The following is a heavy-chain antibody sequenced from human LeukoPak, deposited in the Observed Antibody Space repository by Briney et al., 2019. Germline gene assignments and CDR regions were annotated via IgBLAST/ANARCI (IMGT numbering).Heavy chain of an antibody. CDR3: VRYSLGATQFDY. CDR2: MNPNSGNT. Sequence: ASVKVSCKASGYTFTSYDINWVRQATGQGLEWMGWMNPNSGNTGYAQKFQGRVTITRNTSISTAYMELSRLTSDDTAVYYCVRYSLGATQFDYWGQGTLVTVSS. CDR1: GYTFTSYD. V-gene: IGHV1-8*03. J-gene: IGHJ4*02. D-gene: IGHD1-26*01.